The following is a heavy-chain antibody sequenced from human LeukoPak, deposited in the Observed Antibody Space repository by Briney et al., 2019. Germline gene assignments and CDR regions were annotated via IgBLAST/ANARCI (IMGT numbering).Heavy chain of an antibody. D-gene: IGHD4-23*01. Sequence: SETLSLTCTVSGGSISSYYWSWIRQPPGKGLEWIGYIYYSGSTNYNPSLKSRVTISVDTSKNQFSLKLSSVTAADTAVYYCARDYGGKFDYWGQGTLVTVSS. CDR3: ARDYGGKFDY. V-gene: IGHV4-59*01. CDR1: GGSISSYY. J-gene: IGHJ4*02. CDR2: IYYSGST.